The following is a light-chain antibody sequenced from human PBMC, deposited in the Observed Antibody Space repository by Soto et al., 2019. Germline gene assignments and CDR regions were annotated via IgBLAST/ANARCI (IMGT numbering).Light chain of an antibody. CDR3: QHYGTSLLT. CDR1: QRISNNY. Sequence: EVLLTQSPGPLSLSPGEAASLSCRASQRISNNYLAWYQQKPGQAPRLLIFGVSSRATDIPDRFSGSGSGTDFTLTISRLEPEDFAVYYCQHYGTSLLTFGGGTRVEIK. CDR2: GVS. J-gene: IGKJ4*01. V-gene: IGKV3-20*01.